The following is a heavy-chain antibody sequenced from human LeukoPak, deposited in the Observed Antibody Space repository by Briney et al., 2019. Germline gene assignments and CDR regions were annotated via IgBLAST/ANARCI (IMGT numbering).Heavy chain of an antibody. CDR1: GYSFTNYW. CDR2: IYPGDSDT. CDR3: ARLGYSYGLTSGYFDY. V-gene: IGHV5-51*01. J-gene: IGHJ4*02. Sequence: GESLKISCKGSGYSFTNYWIGWVRQMPGKGLEWMGIIYPGDSDTRYSPSFQGQVTISADKSISTAYLQWSSLKASDTAMYYCARLGYSYGLTSGYFDYWGQGTLVTVSS. D-gene: IGHD5-18*01.